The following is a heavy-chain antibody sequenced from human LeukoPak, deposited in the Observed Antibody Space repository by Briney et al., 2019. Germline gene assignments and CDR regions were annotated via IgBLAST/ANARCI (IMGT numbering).Heavy chain of an antibody. V-gene: IGHV3-74*01. J-gene: IGHJ4*02. CDR3: ARATVRDGYNIIDY. CDR1: GFTFSSHN. D-gene: IGHD5-24*01. Sequence: GGSLRLSCAASGFTFSSHNMNWVRQAPGKGLVWVSRMNSDGSSTTYADSVKGRFTISRDNAKNTLHLQMNSLRDEDTAVYHCARATVRDGYNIIDYWGQGTLVTVSS. CDR2: MNSDGSST.